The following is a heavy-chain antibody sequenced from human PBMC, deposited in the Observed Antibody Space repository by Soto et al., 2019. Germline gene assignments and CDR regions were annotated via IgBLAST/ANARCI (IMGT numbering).Heavy chain of an antibody. Sequence: VQLVETGGALIQPGGSLRLSCAASGFTVSNNFMSWVRQAPGKALEWVSVIYTDGSPYYTDSVRGRFTISRDDSQNTMFLQMNNLRDEDTAVYYCTRDMVRGVSAFDICGQGTTVTVSS. CDR3: TRDMVRGVSAFDI. D-gene: IGHD3-10*01. CDR2: IYTDGSP. J-gene: IGHJ3*02. V-gene: IGHV3-53*02. CDR1: GFTVSNNF.